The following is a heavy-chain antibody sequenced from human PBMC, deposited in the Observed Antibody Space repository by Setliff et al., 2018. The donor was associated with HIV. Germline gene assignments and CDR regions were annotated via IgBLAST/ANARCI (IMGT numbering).Heavy chain of an antibody. CDR1: GYTFTSYH. CDR2: INPSGGST. J-gene: IGHJ6*03. CDR3: ARDKEPWEGYYKYYSMDA. Sequence: GSVKVSCKASGYTFTSYHIHWVRQAPGQGLEWMGVINPSGGSTSYAQKFQGRVTMTRGTSTGTVYMELNKLTSDDTAVYFCARDKEPWEGYYKYYSMDAWGKGTKVTVSS. V-gene: IGHV1-46*01. D-gene: IGHD1-26*01.